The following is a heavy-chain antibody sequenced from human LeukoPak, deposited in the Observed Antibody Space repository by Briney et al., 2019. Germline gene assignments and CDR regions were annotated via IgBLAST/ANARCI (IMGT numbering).Heavy chain of an antibody. J-gene: IGHJ4*02. D-gene: IGHD3-22*01. CDR1: GGSVSSGSYY. V-gene: IGHV4-61*01. CDR3: ARVMDYYDSSGYYYSHYFDY. CDR2: IYYSGST. Sequence: SETLSLTCTVSGGSVSSGSYYWSWIRQPPGKGLEWIGYIYYSGSTNYNPSLKSRVTISVDTSKNQFSLKLSSVTAADTAVYYCARVMDYYDSSGYYYSHYFDYWGQGTLVTVSS.